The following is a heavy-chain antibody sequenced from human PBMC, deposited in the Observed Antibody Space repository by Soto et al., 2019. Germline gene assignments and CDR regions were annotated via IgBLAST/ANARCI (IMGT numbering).Heavy chain of an antibody. CDR2: IYSGGST. D-gene: IGHD1-26*01. CDR1: GFTVSSNY. J-gene: IGHJ3*02. Sequence: GGSLRLSCAASGFTVSSNYMSWVRQAPGKGLEWVSVIYSGGSTYYADSVKGRFTISRDNSKNTLYLQMNSVRAEDTAVYYCAAPWGATDHDAFDIWGQGXMVTVSS. V-gene: IGHV3-53*01. CDR3: AAPWGATDHDAFDI.